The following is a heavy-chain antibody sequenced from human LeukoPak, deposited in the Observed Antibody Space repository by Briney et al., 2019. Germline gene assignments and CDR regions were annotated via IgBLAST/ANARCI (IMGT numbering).Heavy chain of an antibody. D-gene: IGHD2-15*01. CDR2: IIPILGIA. J-gene: IGHJ4*02. Sequence: SVKVSCKASGGTFSSYAISWVRQAPGQGLEWMGRIIPILGIANYAQKFQGRVTTTADKSTSTAYMELSSLRSGDTAVYYCARDIRLGYCSGGSCPTVNWGQGTLVTVSS. CDR3: ARDIRLGYCSGGSCPTVN. V-gene: IGHV1-69*04. CDR1: GGTFSSYA.